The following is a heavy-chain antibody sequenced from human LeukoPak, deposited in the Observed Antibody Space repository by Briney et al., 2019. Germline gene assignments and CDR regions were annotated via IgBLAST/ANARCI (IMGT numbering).Heavy chain of an antibody. D-gene: IGHD2-8*01. CDR3: ARKPCTNGVCYGDNWFDP. V-gene: IGHV1-69*06. J-gene: IGHJ5*02. CDR1: GGTFSSYA. CDR2: IIPIFGTA. Sequence: GASVKVSCKASGGTFSSYAISGMRQPPGQGLEWMGGIIPIFGTANYAQKFQGKVTITAYKSKSTAYMELSSLRSEDTAVYYCARKPCTNGVCYGDNWFDPWGQGTLVTVSS.